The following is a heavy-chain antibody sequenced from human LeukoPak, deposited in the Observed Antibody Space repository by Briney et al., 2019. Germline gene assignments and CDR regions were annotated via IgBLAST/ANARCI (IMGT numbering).Heavy chain of an antibody. D-gene: IGHD3-22*01. Sequence: PSETLSLTCAVYGGSISGYYWSWIRQHPGKGLEWIGYIYYSGSTYYNPSLKSRVTISVDTSKNQFSLKLSSVTAADTAVYYCARVPSSSGYYYVIDYWGQGTLVTVSS. V-gene: IGHV4-31*11. CDR1: GGSISGYY. CDR2: IYYSGST. CDR3: ARVPSSSGYYYVIDY. J-gene: IGHJ4*02.